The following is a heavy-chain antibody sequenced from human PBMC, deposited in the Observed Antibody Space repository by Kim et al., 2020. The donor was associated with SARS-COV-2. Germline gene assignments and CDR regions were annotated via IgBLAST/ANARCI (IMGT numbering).Heavy chain of an antibody. D-gene: IGHD6-6*01. V-gene: IGHV1-8*01. CDR1: GYTFTSYD. Sequence: ASVKVSCKASGYTFTSYDINWVRQATGQGLEWMGWMNPNSGNTGYAQKFQGRVTMTRNTSISTAYMELSSLRSEDTAVYYCARTLHSSSSFSRGPKNDAFDIWGQGTMVTVSS. CDR3: ARTLHSSSSFSRGPKNDAFDI. J-gene: IGHJ3*02. CDR2: MNPNSGNT.